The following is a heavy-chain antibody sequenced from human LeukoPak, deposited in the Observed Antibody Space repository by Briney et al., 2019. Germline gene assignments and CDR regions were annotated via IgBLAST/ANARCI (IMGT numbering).Heavy chain of an antibody. CDR2: IYYSGSA. J-gene: IGHJ4*02. CDR1: GGSISGYY. V-gene: IGHV4-59*08. CDR3: ARVPGYSGYGLLDY. Sequence: SETLSLTCTVSGGSISGYYWSWIRQSPGKGLEWIGYIYYSGSANYNPPLKSRVTISVDTSKNQFSLKLSSVTAADTAVYYCARVPGYSGYGLLDYWGQGTLVTVSS. D-gene: IGHD5-12*01.